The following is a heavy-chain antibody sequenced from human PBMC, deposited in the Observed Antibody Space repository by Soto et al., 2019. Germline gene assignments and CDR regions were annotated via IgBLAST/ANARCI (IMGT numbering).Heavy chain of an antibody. CDR1: GYTFTSYG. CDR2: ISTYNGNT. V-gene: IGHV1-18*01. J-gene: IGHJ1*01. Sequence: QVQLVQSGGEVKKPGASVKVSCKASGYTFTSYGISWVRQAPGQGLEWMGWISTYNGNTNYAQKVQGRVTMTTDTSTSTAYMELRSLRSDDTAVYYCARASGDYGLSEYFQHWGQRTLVTVSS. CDR3: ARASGDYGLSEYFQH. D-gene: IGHD4-17*01.